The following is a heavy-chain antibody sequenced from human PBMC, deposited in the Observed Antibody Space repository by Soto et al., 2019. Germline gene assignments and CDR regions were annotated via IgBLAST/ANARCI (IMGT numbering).Heavy chain of an antibody. Sequence: SETLSLTCTVSGGSVSSGSYYWSWIRQPPGKGLEWIGYIYYSGSTNYNPSLKSRVTISVDTSKNQFSLKLSSVTAADTAVYYCARGGSLVITMVRGVFYYWGQGTLVTVSS. V-gene: IGHV4-61*01. CDR1: GGSVSSGSYY. J-gene: IGHJ4*02. D-gene: IGHD3-10*01. CDR2: IYYSGST. CDR3: ARGGSLVITMVRGVFYY.